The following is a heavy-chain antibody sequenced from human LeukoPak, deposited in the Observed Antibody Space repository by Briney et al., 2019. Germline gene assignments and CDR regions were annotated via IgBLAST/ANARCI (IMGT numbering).Heavy chain of an antibody. V-gene: IGHV4-61*01. J-gene: IGHJ4*02. CDR3: ARGQYSGSCFDN. D-gene: IGHD1-26*01. CDR2: IYYSGST. CDR1: RGSVGSGSYL. Sequence: PSETLSLTCTVSRGSVGSGSYLWSWIRQPPGKGLEWIGYIYYSGSTNYNPSLKSRVTILVDTSKNQFSLKVSSVTAADTAVYYCARGQYSGSCFDNWGQGSLVTVSS.